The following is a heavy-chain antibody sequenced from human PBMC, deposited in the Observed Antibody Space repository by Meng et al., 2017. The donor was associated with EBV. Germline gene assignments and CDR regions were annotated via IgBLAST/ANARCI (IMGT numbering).Heavy chain of an antibody. Sequence: QITLQESCRSLVKPPPTLTLTCTFSVFSLSTRGVGVGWIRQPPGKALEWLALIYWDDDKRYSPSLKSRLTITKDTSKNQVVLTMTNMDPVYAATYYCAHIIAARHFDYWGKETLFTSPQ. CDR2: IYWDDDK. CDR3: AHIIAARHFDY. D-gene: IGHD6-6*01. CDR1: VFSLSTRGVG. J-gene: IGHJ4*02. V-gene: IGHV2-5*02.